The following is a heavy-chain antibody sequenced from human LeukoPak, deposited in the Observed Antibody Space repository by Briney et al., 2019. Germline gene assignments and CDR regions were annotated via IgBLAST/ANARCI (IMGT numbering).Heavy chain of an antibody. V-gene: IGHV4-34*01. Sequence: SETLSLTCAVYGGSFSGYYWSWIRQPPGKGLEWIGEINHSGSTSYNPSLKSRVTISVDTSKNQFSLKLSSVTAADTAVYYCARGLIVVVSLDAFDIWGQGTMVTVSS. D-gene: IGHD3-22*01. CDR3: ARGLIVVVSLDAFDI. CDR1: GGSFSGYY. CDR2: INHSGST. J-gene: IGHJ3*02.